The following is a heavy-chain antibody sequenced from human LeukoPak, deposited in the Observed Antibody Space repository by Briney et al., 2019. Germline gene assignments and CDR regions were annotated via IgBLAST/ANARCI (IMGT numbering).Heavy chain of an antibody. J-gene: IGHJ6*02. D-gene: IGHD6-13*01. CDR2: IYYSGST. Sequence: PSETLSLTCTVSGGSISSSRYYWGWIRQPPGKGLEWVGSIYYSGSTYYNPSLKSRVTISVDTSKNQFSLKLSSVTAADTAVYYCARDFDSSSWSSMDVWGQGTTVTVSS. V-gene: IGHV4-39*07. CDR3: ARDFDSSSWSSMDV. CDR1: GGSISSSRYY.